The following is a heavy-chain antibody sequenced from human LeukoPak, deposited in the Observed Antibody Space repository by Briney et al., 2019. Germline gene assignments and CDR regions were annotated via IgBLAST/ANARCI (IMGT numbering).Heavy chain of an antibody. V-gene: IGHV4-34*01. D-gene: IGHD3-3*01. CDR1: GGSFSGYY. J-gene: IGHJ4*02. CDR3: ARRRITIFGVVIIHSSNSDY. Sequence: SETLSLTCAVYGGSFSGYYWSWIRQPPGKGLEWIGEINHSGSTNYNPSLKSRVTISVDTSKNQFSLKLSSVTAADTAVYYCARRRITIFGVVIIHSSNSDYWGQGTLVTVSS. CDR2: INHSGST.